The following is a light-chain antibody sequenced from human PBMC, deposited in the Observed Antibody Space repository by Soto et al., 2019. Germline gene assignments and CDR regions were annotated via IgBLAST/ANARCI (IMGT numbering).Light chain of an antibody. CDR3: QQYNSWLWT. CDR1: ESVTSS. V-gene: IGKV3-15*01. CDR2: AAS. Sequence: IVMPQSPDTLSVSPLYRATLSCRASESVTSSLAWYQQKPGQPPRLLIYAASTRATGIPARFSGSGSGTEFTLIISSLQSEDSAVYYCQQYNSWLWTFGQGTKGDIK. J-gene: IGKJ1*01.